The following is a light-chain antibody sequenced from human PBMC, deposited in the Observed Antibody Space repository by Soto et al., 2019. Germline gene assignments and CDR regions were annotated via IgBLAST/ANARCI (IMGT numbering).Light chain of an antibody. CDR3: SSYADSTLL. J-gene: IGLJ2*01. CDR2: EVS. CDR1: SSDVGGYNY. Sequence: QSVLTQPPSASGSPGQSVSISCTGTSSDVGGYNYVSWYQQHPGKAPKLMIYEVSKRPSGVPDRFSGSKSGNTASLIVSGLQAEDEADYYCSSYADSTLLFGGGTQLTVL. V-gene: IGLV2-8*01.